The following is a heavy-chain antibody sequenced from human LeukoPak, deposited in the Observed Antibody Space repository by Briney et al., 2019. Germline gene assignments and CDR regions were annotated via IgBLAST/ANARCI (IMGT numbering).Heavy chain of an antibody. J-gene: IGHJ5*02. CDR1: GYTFTGYY. V-gene: IGHV1-2*02. CDR2: INPNSGGT. Sequence: ASVKVSCKASGYTFTGYYMHWVGQAPGQGLEWMGWINPNSGGTKYTQKFQGRVIMTRDTSISTAYMELSMLRSDDTAIYYCARLYYYDSGGYKYNWFDPWGQGTQVTVSS. CDR3: ARLYYYDSGGYKYNWFDP. D-gene: IGHD3-22*01.